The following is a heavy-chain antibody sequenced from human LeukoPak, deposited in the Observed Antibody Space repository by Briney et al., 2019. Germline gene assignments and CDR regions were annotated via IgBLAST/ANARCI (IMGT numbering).Heavy chain of an antibody. J-gene: IGHJ4*02. D-gene: IGHD3-22*01. CDR3: ALGWGYYDSSGYRLFGFDY. V-gene: IGHV1-69*13. CDR1: GGTFSSYA. Sequence: ASVKVSCKASGGTFSSYAISWVRQAPGQGLEWMGEIIPIFGTANYAQKFQGRVTITADESTSTAYMELSSLRSEDTAVYYCALGWGYYDSSGYRLFGFDYWGQGTLVTVSS. CDR2: IIPIFGTA.